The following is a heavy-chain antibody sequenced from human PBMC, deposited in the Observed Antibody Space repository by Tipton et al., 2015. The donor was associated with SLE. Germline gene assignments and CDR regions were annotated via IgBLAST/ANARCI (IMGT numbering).Heavy chain of an antibody. CDR1: GGSISSGGYY. V-gene: IGHV4-31*03. Sequence: TLPLTCTVSGGSISSGGYYWSWIRQHPGKGLEWIGYIYYSGSTYYNPSLKSRVTISVDTSKNQFSLKLSSVTAADTAVYYCARGDAIFGVVIPWYFDYWGQGTLVTVSS. CDR2: IYYSGST. CDR3: ARGDAIFGVVIPWYFDY. J-gene: IGHJ4*02. D-gene: IGHD3-3*01.